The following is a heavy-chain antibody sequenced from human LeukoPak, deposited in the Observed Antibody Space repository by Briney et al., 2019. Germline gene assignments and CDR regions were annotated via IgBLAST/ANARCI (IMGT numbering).Heavy chain of an antibody. J-gene: IGHJ4*02. V-gene: IGHV4-59*01. CDR3: ARDPGYSSSLDY. D-gene: IGHD6-13*01. CDR1: GGSISSYY. Sequence: PSETLSLTCTVSGGSISSYYWSWIRQPPGKGLEWIGYIYYSGSTNYNPSLKSRVTISVDTSKNQFSLKLSSVTAADTAVYYCARDPGYSSSLDYWGQGTLVTVSS. CDR2: IYYSGST.